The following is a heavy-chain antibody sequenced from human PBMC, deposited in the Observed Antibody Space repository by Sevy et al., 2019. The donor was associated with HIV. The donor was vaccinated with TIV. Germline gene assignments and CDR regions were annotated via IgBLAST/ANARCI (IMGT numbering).Heavy chain of an antibody. CDR3: ALERLSSDVAEYFQN. Sequence: EGSPRLSCAASGFTFRSFSMHWVRQAPGKWLEWVTTVSYDGSNTYYADSVKGRFAVFRDNSRNLLNLQMNNLRPEDTAVYYCALERLSSDVAEYFQNWGQGTPVTVSS. CDR2: VSYDGSNT. J-gene: IGHJ1*01. CDR1: GFTFRSFS. V-gene: IGHV3-30*09. D-gene: IGHD1-1*01.